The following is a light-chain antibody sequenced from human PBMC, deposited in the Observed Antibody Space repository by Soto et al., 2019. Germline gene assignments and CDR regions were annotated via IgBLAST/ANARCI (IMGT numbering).Light chain of an antibody. CDR3: MQALQTPRT. J-gene: IGKJ4*01. Sequence: DTVMSQSPLSLPVTPGEPASISCRSSQSLLHSNGYNYLDWYLQKPGQSPQLLIYLGSNRASGVPDRFSGSGSGTDFTLKISRVEAEDVGVYYCMQALQTPRTFGGGTKVDIK. V-gene: IGKV2-28*01. CDR1: QSLLHSNGYNY. CDR2: LGS.